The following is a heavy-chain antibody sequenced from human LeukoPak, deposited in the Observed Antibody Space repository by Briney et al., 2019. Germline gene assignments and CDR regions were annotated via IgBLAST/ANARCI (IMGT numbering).Heavy chain of an antibody. D-gene: IGHD6-13*01. CDR3: ARNVAAGTLYYYYMDV. CDR2: INHSGST. CDR1: GGSFSGNY. J-gene: IGHJ6*03. V-gene: IGHV4-34*01. Sequence: SETLSLTCAVYGGSFSGNYWSWIRQPPGKGLEWIGEINHSGSTNYNPSLKSRVNISVDTSKNQFSLRLNSVTAADTAVYFCARNVAAGTLYYYYMDVWGKGTTVTVTS.